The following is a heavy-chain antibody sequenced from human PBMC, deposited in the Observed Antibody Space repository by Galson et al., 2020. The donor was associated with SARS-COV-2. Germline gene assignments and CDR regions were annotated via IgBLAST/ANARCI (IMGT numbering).Heavy chain of an antibody. CDR3: ARSLGNYGFLEWLPNYFDY. J-gene: IGHJ4*02. CDR1: GGSISSSSYS. V-gene: IGHV4-39*07. D-gene: IGHD3-3*01. Sequence: SQTLSLTCTVSGGSISSSSYSWGWIRQPPGKGLEWIGSIYYSGSTYYNPSLKSRVTISVDTSKNQFSLKLSSVTAADTAVYYCARSLGNYGFLEWLPNYFDYWGQGTLVTVSS. CDR2: IYYSGST.